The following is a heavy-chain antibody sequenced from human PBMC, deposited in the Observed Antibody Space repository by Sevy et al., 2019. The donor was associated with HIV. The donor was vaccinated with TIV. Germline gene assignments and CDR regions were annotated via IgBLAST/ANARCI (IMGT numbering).Heavy chain of an antibody. D-gene: IGHD2-15*01. CDR2: ISASGRST. J-gene: IGHJ6*02. CDR1: GFTFSSYA. Sequence: GGSLRLSCAASGFTFSSYAMNWVRQAPGKGLEWVSSISASGRSTYYAGSVEGRFTISRDNSKNTLYLQMNSLRGDDTAVYYCAKGYCSGGSCPRDYYYYGMDVWGQGTTVTVSS. CDR3: AKGYCSGGSCPRDYYYYGMDV. V-gene: IGHV3-23*01.